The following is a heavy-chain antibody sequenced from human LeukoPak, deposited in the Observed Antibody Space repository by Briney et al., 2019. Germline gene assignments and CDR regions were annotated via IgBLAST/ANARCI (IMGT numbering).Heavy chain of an antibody. V-gene: IGHV4-59*01. J-gene: IGHJ4*02. CDR1: GGSISSYY. CDR2: IYYSGST. D-gene: IGHD3-22*01. Sequence: SETLSLTRTVPGGSISSYYWSWLRQPPGKGLEWTGYIYYSGSTNYNPSLKSRVTISVATSKNQFSLKLSSVTAADTAVYYCARDMGDSSGYNFDYWGQGTLVTVSS. CDR3: ARDMGDSSGYNFDY.